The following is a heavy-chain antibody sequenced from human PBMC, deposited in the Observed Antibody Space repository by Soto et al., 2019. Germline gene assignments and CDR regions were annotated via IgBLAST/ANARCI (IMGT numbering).Heavy chain of an antibody. D-gene: IGHD1-1*01. CDR1: GFTFSSYA. CDR3: AKQQGPGTPYYYAMDV. V-gene: IGHV3-23*01. Sequence: EVQLLESGGGLVQPGGSLRLSCAASGFTFSSYAMSWVRQAPGKGLEWVSVILSSGDRTYYADSVKGRFTISRDNSKNTLYMQMNSLRAEDTAVYYCAKQQGPGTPYYYAMDVWGQGTTVTVSS. J-gene: IGHJ6*02. CDR2: ILSSGDRT.